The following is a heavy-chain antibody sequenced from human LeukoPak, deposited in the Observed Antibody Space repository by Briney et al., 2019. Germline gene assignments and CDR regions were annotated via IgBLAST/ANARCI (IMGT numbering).Heavy chain of an antibody. Sequence: GASVKVSCKASGYTFTSYDNNWVRQATGQGLEWMGWMNPNSGNTGYAQKFQGRVTMTRNTSISTAYMELSSLRSEDTAVYYCARGPPYDYGDNWFDPWGQGTLVTVSS. CDR2: MNPNSGNT. D-gene: IGHD4-17*01. J-gene: IGHJ5*02. V-gene: IGHV1-8*01. CDR1: GYTFTSYD. CDR3: ARGPPYDYGDNWFDP.